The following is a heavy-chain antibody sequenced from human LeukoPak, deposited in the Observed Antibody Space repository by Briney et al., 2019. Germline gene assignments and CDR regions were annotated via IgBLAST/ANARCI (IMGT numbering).Heavy chain of an antibody. CDR1: GFTFDDYA. J-gene: IGHJ4*02. Sequence: PGRSLRLSCAASGFTFDDYAMHWVRQAPGKGLEWVSGISRNSGSIGYADSVKGRFTISRDNAKNSLYLQMNSLRAEDTALYYCAKDGTGYYDSSGYVDYWGQGTLVTVSS. D-gene: IGHD3-22*01. CDR3: AKDGTGYYDSSGYVDY. V-gene: IGHV3-9*01. CDR2: ISRNSGSI.